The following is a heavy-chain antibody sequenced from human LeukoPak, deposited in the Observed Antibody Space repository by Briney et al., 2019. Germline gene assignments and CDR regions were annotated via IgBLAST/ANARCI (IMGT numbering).Heavy chain of an antibody. J-gene: IGHJ4*02. CDR3: ARERPTADFDY. CDR2: INTDGSST. D-gene: IGHD2-2*01. V-gene: IGHV3-74*01. Sequence: GGSLRLSCAASGFTFSNYWMHWVRQAPGKGLAWVSRINTDGSSTNYADSVKGRFTISRDNAKKTPYLQMNSLRAEDTAVYYCARERPTADFDYWGQGTLVTVSS. CDR1: GFTFSNYW.